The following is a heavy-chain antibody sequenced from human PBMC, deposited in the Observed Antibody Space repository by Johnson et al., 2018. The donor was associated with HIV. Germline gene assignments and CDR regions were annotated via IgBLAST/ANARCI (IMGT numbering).Heavy chain of an antibody. Sequence: QMQLVESGGGVVQPGRSLRLSCVASGFTFSSYGMHWVRQAPGKGLEWVAVISYDGNNKYYADSVKGRFTISRDHSKNSLYLQMNSLIAEDTAVYYCAKLPVLYGDFDDAFNIWGQGTMVTVSS. J-gene: IGHJ3*02. CDR2: ISYDGNNK. CDR1: GFTFSSYG. CDR3: AKLPVLYGDFDDAFNI. D-gene: IGHD4-17*01. V-gene: IGHV3-30*18.